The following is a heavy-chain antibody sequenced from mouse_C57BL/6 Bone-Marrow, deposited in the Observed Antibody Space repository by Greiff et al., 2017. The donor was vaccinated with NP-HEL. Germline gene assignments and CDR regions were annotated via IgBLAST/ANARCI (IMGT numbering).Heavy chain of an antibody. CDR2: ITPGSGGT. CDR1: GYAFTNYL. J-gene: IGHJ2*01. Sequence: QVQLQQSGAELVRPGTSVKVSCKASGYAFTNYLIEWVQQRPGQGLEWIGVITPGSGGTNYTEKFTGTATMTADKSSSTAYMQLSILTSEDSAVYFCARNYPNFDYWGQGTTLTVSS. CDR3: ARNYPNFDY. V-gene: IGHV1-54*01. D-gene: IGHD2-1*01.